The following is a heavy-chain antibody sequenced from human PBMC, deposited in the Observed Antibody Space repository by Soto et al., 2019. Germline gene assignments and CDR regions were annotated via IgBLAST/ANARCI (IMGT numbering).Heavy chain of an antibody. D-gene: IGHD3-3*01. V-gene: IGHV3-23*01. CDR3: AKDRQPDGLWTFDH. CDR2: IFGNGGGI. Sequence: GGSLRLSCAASGFTFYIYAMSWVRQAPGKGLEWVSGIFGNGGGISYADSVKGRFTISRDNSNNILYLQMNSLRAEDTAVYYCAKDRQPDGLWTFDHWGKGTLVTVSS. J-gene: IGHJ4*02. CDR1: GFTFYIYA.